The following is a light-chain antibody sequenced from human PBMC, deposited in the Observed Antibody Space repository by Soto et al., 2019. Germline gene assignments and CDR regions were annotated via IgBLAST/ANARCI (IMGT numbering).Light chain of an antibody. CDR3: ETWDSNSRV. J-gene: IGLJ3*02. Sequence: QSVLTQSSSASASLGSSVNLTCTLSSGHTTYTIAWHLQRPRKAPRYLLKLEGSGSYKKGSRGPDRFSGSISGAARYLTISNLQADDESDDYCETWDSNSRVFGGGTKLTVL. V-gene: IGLV4-60*03. CDR2: LEGSGSY. CDR1: SGHTTYT.